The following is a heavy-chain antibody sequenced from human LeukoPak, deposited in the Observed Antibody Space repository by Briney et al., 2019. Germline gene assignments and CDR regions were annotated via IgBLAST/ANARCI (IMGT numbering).Heavy chain of an antibody. J-gene: IGHJ4*02. CDR1: GFTFSSYS. D-gene: IGHD6-13*01. CDR2: ISSSSSYI. Sequence: GGSLRLSCAASGFTFSSYSMNWVRQAPGKGLEWVSSISSSSSYIYYADSVKGRFTISRDNAKNSLYLQMNNLRAEDTAVYYCARGGYSSSWWSDYWGQGTLVTVSS. CDR3: ARGGYSSSWWSDY. V-gene: IGHV3-21*01.